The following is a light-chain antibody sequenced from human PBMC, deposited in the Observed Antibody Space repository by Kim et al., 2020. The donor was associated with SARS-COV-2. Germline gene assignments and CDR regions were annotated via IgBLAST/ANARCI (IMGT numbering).Light chain of an antibody. CDR3: QAWDSSTNVV. CDR2: QDI. CDR1: KLGYKY. Sequence: VSPGQKAIITCSGEKLGYKYICWYQQKSGQSPVLVIYQDIMRPSGIPERFSGSTSGNTATLTISGAQAMDEAEYYCQAWDSSTNVVFGGGTQLTVL. J-gene: IGLJ2*01. V-gene: IGLV3-1*01.